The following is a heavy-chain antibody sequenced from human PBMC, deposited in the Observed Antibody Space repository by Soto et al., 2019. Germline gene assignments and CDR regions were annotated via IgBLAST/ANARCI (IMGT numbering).Heavy chain of an antibody. D-gene: IGHD1-26*01. V-gene: IGHV3-23*01. CDR3: AKGIVGATANFDY. J-gene: IGHJ4*02. CDR1: GFTFSTYA. CDR2: VSGSGGST. Sequence: GGSLRLSCAASGFTFSTYAMSWVRQAPGKGLEWVSSVSGSGGSTYYADSVKGRFTISRDNSKNTLYLQMNSLRAEDTAVYYCAKGIVGATANFDYWGQGTLVTVSS.